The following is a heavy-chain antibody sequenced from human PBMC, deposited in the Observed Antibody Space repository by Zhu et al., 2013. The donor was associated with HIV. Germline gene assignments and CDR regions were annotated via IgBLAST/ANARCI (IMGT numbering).Heavy chain of an antibody. D-gene: IGHD5-18*01. J-gene: IGHJ6*03. V-gene: IGHV4-39*07. CDR1: GGSISSSDYY. CDR3: ARMAPLWKEVWSAPRPKSYYYMDV. Sequence: QVQLLQSGPGLVKPSETLSLTCTVSGGSISSSDYYWGWIRQPPGKGLEWIGTFFYSGSTSYNPSLQSRVAISLDTSKNQFSLRLSSVTAADTALYYCARMAPLWKEVWSAPRPKSYYYMDVWGKGTTVTVSS. CDR2: FFYSGST.